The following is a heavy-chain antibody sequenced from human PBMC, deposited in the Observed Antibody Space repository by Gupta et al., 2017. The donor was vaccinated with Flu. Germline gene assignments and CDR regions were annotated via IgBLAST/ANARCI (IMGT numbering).Heavy chain of an antibody. CDR2: IFSNDEK. CDR1: WFSLSNARMG. V-gene: IGHV2-26*01. D-gene: IGHD5-18*01. Sequence: QVTLKESGPVLMKPTETLTLTCTVCWFSLSNARMGVSWIRQPPGKALEWLAHIFSNDEKSYSTSLKSRLTISKDTSKSQVVRTMTKMDPVDTGTYYCARIDVDTDMVNVFDYWGQGTLVTVSS. CDR3: ARIDVDTDMVNVFDY. J-gene: IGHJ4*02.